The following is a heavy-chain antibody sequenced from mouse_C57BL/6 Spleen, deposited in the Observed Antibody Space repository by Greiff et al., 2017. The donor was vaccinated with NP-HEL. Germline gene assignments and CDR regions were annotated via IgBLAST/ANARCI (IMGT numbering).Heavy chain of an antibody. Sequence: VQLQQSGPELVKPGASVKISCKASGYAFSSSWMNWVKQRPGKGLEWIGRIYPGDGDTNYNGKFKGKATLTADKSSSTAYMQLSSLTSEDSAVYFWASSRRVYGSSFDYWGQGTTLTVSS. V-gene: IGHV1-82*01. CDR3: ASSRRVYGSSFDY. CDR2: IYPGDGDT. J-gene: IGHJ2*01. D-gene: IGHD1-1*01. CDR1: GYAFSSSW.